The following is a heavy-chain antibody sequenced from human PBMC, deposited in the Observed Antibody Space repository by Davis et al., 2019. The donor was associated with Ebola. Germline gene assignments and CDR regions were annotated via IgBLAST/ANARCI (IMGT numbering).Heavy chain of an antibody. CDR3: ARDTIFGVVIILGAFDI. J-gene: IGHJ3*02. V-gene: IGHV3-7*01. CDR2: IKQDGSEK. Sequence: GESLKISCAASGFIFSNYWMSWVRQAPGKGPEWVAIIKQDGSEKYYVDSVKGRFTISRDNAKNSLYLQMNSLRAEDTAVYYCARDTIFGVVIILGAFDIWGQGTMVTVSS. CDR1: GFIFSNYW. D-gene: IGHD3-3*01.